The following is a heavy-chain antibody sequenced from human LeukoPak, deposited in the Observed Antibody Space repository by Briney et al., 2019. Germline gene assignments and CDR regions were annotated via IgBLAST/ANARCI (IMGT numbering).Heavy chain of an antibody. CDR2: INHSGYT. CDR1: GVSFNDYY. D-gene: IGHD2-21*02. V-gene: IGHV4-34*01. J-gene: IGHJ4*02. Sequence: SETLSLTCAVSGVSFNDYYWSWVRQTPGKGLEWIGEINHSGYTNDSPSLKSRVTLSIDTSRKQFSLNLRSVTVADTGIYYCTRMTAGHDYGGPGTLVTVSS. CDR3: TRMTAGHDY.